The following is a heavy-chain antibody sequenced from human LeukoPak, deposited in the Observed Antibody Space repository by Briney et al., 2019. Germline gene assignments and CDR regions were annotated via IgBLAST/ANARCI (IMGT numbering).Heavy chain of an antibody. CDR3: ARKGTPGGLAFDY. D-gene: IGHD6-19*01. V-gene: IGHV3-64*01. CDR2: ISSNGGST. Sequence: GGSLRLSCAASGFTFSSYAMHWVRQAPGKGLEYVSAISSNGGSTCYANSVKGRFTISRDNSKNTLYLQMGSLRAEDMAVYYCARKGTPGGLAFDYWGQGTLVTVSS. CDR1: GFTFSSYA. J-gene: IGHJ4*02.